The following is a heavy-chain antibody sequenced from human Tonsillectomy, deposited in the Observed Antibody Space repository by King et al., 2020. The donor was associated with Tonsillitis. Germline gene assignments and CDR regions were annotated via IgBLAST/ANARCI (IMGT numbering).Heavy chain of an antibody. CDR2: IYSGGRT. D-gene: IGHD3-22*01. J-gene: IGHJ4*02. CDR3: ARLAIDSSGYHVYFDY. Sequence: VQLVESGGGLIQPGGSLRLSCAASRFNVSINYMSWVRQAPGKGLEWVSVIYSGGRTYYADSVKGRFTISRDNSKNTLYLQMNSLRAEDTAVYYCARLAIDSSGYHVYFDYWGQGTLVTVSS. CDR1: RFNVSINY. V-gene: IGHV3-53*01.